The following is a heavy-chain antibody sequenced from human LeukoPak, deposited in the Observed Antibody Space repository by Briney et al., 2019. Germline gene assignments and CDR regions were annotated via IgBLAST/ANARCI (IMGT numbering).Heavy chain of an antibody. CDR2: IYSGGST. CDR3: ARDPPNYYGSGSF. CDR1: GFTVSSNY. Sequence: GGSLRLSCAASGFTVSSNYMSWVRQAPGKGLEWVSVIYSGGSTYYADSVKGRFTISRDNSKNTLYLQMNSLRAEDTAVYYCARDPPNYYGSGSFWGQGTLVTVSS. V-gene: IGHV3-66*01. J-gene: IGHJ4*02. D-gene: IGHD3-10*01.